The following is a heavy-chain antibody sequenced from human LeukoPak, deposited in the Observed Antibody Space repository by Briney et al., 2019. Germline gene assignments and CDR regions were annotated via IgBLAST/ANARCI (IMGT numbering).Heavy chain of an antibody. V-gene: IGHV1-46*01. Sequence: ASVKVSCKASGYTFTSYYMHWVRQAPGQGLEWMGIINPSGGFTSYAQNFQGRITMTRDTSTSTIYMELNSLRFEDTAVYYRTREGYSRGWYSYWGQGTLVTVSS. D-gene: IGHD6-19*01. CDR1: GYTFTSYY. J-gene: IGHJ4*02. CDR3: TREGYSRGWYSY. CDR2: INPSGGFT.